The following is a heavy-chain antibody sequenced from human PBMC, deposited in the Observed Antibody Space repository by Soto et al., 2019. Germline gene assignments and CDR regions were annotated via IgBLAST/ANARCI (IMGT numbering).Heavy chain of an antibody. J-gene: IGHJ6*02. V-gene: IGHV3-48*03. Sequence: GGSLRLSCAASGFRFSFSTYEMSWVRQAPGKGLEWVSCSSSAGDIIRYADSVKGRFTMSKDNAKNSVYLQMNNLRAEDTAVYYCARVLQRGGYGMDVWGQGTTVTV. CDR2: SSSAGDII. CDR3: ARVLQRGGYGMDV. CDR1: GFRFSFSTYE.